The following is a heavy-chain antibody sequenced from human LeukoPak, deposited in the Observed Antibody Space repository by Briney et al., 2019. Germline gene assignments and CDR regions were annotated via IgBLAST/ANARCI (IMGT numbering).Heavy chain of an antibody. CDR1: GGSINSYY. Sequence: PSETLSLTCTVSGGSINSYYWSWIRQPAEKVLEWIGRIYSSGSTNYNPSLKSRVSMSVDTSKNQFSLKLTSVTAADTAVYYCARGGKATVVTMWGQGILVTVSS. CDR3: ARGGKATVVTM. J-gene: IGHJ4*02. V-gene: IGHV4-4*07. CDR2: IYSSGST. D-gene: IGHD4-23*01.